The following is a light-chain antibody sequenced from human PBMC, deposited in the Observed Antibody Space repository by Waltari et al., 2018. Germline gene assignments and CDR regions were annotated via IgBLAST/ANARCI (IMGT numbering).Light chain of an antibody. CDR3: AAWDGSLSGWV. V-gene: IGLV1-47*01. CDR2: KSD. J-gene: IGLJ3*02. Sequence: QSVLTQPPSVSGTPGQRVFISCSGGRANIGSNYVSWYQQLPATAPKLLIYKSDKRPPVVPDRFSGPKSGTSASLAISGLRSEDDADYFCAAWDGSLSGWVFGGGTKLTVL. CDR1: RANIGSNY.